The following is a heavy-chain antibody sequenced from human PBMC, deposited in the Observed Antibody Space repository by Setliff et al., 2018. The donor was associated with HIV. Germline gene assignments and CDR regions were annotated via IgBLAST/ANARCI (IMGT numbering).Heavy chain of an antibody. CDR3: ARAQIAAPRPYEY. D-gene: IGHD6-6*01. V-gene: IGHV4-34*01. CDR2: INHRGIA. Sequence: PSETLSLTCAVYGGSFSGYYWTWIRQPPSGLEWIGEINHRGIANSSPSLKSRVTISIDTSKNQFSLRLTSVTAADTALYYCARAQIAAPRPYEYWGQGTLVTVSS. CDR1: GGSFSGYY. J-gene: IGHJ4*02.